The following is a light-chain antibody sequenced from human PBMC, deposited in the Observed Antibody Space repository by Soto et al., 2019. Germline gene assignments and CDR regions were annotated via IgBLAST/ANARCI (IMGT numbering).Light chain of an antibody. Sequence: EIVLTQSPATLSVSPGERATLSCRASQSVSRNLAWYQQKPGQAPRLLIYSSSIRAAGIPSRFSGSGSGTEFTLTISSLQPEDFATYYCLQHNTYPWTFGQGTKVDIK. V-gene: IGKV3-15*01. CDR1: QSVSRN. CDR3: LQHNTYPWT. CDR2: SSS. J-gene: IGKJ1*01.